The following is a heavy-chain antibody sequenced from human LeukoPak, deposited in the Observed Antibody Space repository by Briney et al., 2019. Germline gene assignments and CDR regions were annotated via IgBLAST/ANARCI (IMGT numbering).Heavy chain of an antibody. J-gene: IGHJ4*02. CDR3: ARGLRRYSKAFPFDY. D-gene: IGHD5-18*01. V-gene: IGHV4-34*01. CDR2: INHSGNT. CDR1: GGSFSDYY. Sequence: PSETLSLTCAVYGGSFSDYYWSWIRQPPGKGLEWIGEINHSGNTIYNPSLKSRVTISVDTSKNQFSLRLSSVTAAGTTVYYCARGLRRYSKAFPFDYWGQGTLVTVSS.